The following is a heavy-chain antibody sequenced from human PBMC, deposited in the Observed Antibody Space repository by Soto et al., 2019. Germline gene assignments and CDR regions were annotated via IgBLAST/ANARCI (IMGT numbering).Heavy chain of an antibody. CDR1: GFTFSLYP. V-gene: IGHV3-23*01. Sequence: EVKVLESGGGLVQPGGSLRLSCATSGFTFSLYPMNWVRQAPGKGLEWVSGISAGGDSTYYADSVKGRFTIFRDNSKNSGYLQVNSLRVEDTAVYYCARRVWGQGTLVTVSS. CDR3: ARRV. J-gene: IGHJ4*02. CDR2: ISAGGDST.